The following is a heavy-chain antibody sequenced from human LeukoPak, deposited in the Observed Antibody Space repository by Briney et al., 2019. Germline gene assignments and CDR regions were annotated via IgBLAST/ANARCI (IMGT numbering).Heavy chain of an antibody. CDR3: SRHSRIAASGDNWFDP. CDR1: GGSISSSSYY. D-gene: IGHD6-13*01. CDR2: IYYSGST. V-gene: IGHV4-39*01. Sequence: SETLSLTCTVSGGSISSSSYYWAWIRQPPGKGLEWIGSIYYSGSTYYNPSLKSRVTISVDTSKNQFSLKLSSVTAADTAVYYCSRHSRIAASGDNWFDPWGQGTLVTVSS. J-gene: IGHJ5*02.